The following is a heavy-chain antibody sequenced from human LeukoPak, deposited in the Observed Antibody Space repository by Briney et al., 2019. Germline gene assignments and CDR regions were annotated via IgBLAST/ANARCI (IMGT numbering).Heavy chain of an antibody. Sequence: GGSLRLSCAASGFTVSSNYMAWVRQAPGKGLDWVSLIHSGGSTYYADSVEGRFTISRDNFRNTLYLQMNSLRTEDTAVYYCARLRWIGDLSDNWGQGTLVTVSS. D-gene: IGHD3-10*01. J-gene: IGHJ4*02. CDR2: IHSGGST. CDR3: ARLRWIGDLSDN. CDR1: GFTVSSNY. V-gene: IGHV3-66*01.